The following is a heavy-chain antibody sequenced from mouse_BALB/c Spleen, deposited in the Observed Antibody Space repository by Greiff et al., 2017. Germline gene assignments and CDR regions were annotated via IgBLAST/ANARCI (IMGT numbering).Heavy chain of an antibody. J-gene: IGHJ2*01. CDR2: ISSGGSYT. D-gene: IGHD2-10*02. V-gene: IGHV5-6*01. CDR3: ARKPLEYGNYVGVHFDY. CDR1: GFTFSSYG. Sequence: EGHLVESGGDLVKPGGSLKLSCAASGFTFSSYGMSWVRQTPDKRLEWVATISSGGSYTYYPDSVKGRFTISRDNAKNTLYLQMSSLKSEDTAMYYCARKPLEYGNYVGVHFDYWGQGTTLTVSS.